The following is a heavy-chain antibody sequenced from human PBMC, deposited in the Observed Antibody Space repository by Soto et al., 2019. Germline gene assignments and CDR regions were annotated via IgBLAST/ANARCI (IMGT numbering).Heavy chain of an antibody. Sequence: ASVKVSCKASGYTFTDYYTHWVRQAPGQGLEWMGWIDPNSGDTNYAQTFQGRVTMTRDTSISSAYMELSRLRSDDTAVYYCARKRGSMSWYYYPLGVWGQGTTVTVSS. J-gene: IGHJ6*02. D-gene: IGHD1-26*01. CDR3: ARKRGSMSWYYYPLGV. CDR2: IDPNSGDT. V-gene: IGHV1-2*02. CDR1: GYTFTDYY.